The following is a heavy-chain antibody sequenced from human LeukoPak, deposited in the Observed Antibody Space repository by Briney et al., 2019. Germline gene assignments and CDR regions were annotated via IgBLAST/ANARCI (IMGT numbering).Heavy chain of an antibody. CDR2: ISYDGSNK. V-gene: IGHV3-30*18. Sequence: GGSLRLSCAASGFTFSSYGMHWVRQAPGKGLEWVAVISYDGSNKYYADSVKGQFTISRDNSKNTLYLQMNSLRAEDTAVYYCANSGTYDYWGQGTLVTVSS. CDR1: GFTFSSYG. J-gene: IGHJ4*02. CDR3: ANSGTYDY. D-gene: IGHD6-13*01.